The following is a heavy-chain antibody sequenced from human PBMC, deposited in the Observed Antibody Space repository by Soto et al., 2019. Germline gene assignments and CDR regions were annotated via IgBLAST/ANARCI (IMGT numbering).Heavy chain of an antibody. J-gene: IGHJ4*02. V-gene: IGHV3-66*01. CDR1: GFTVSSNY. D-gene: IGHD6-19*01. CDR2: IYSGGST. Sequence: GGSLRLSCAASGFTVSSNYMSWVRQAPGKGLEWVSVIYSGGSTYYADSVKGRFTISRDNSKNTLYLQMNSLRAEDTAVYYCARDIAVAGTTDYWGQGTLVTVSS. CDR3: ARDIAVAGTTDY.